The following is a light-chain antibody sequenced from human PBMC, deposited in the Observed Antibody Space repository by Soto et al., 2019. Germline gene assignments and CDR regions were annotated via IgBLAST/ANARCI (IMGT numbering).Light chain of an antibody. Sequence: EIVLTQSPATLSLSPGERATLSCRASQGVSNFLAWYQQIPGQAPRLLIHEASNTATGIPARFSGSGSGTDFTLTISSLGPGDFAVYYCLQRSSWPWTFGQGTKVEIK. CDR3: LQRSSWPWT. J-gene: IGKJ1*01. CDR2: EAS. CDR1: QGVSNF. V-gene: IGKV3-11*01.